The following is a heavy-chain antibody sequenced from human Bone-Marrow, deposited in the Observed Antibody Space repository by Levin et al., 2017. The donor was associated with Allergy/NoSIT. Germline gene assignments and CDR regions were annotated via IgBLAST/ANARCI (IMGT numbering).Heavy chain of an antibody. V-gene: IGHV3-23*01. CDR1: GSTFNNYA. J-gene: IGHJ4*02. CDR2: ISGSGLKT. CDR3: AKDKRGIYYYDSGGYCND. Sequence: PGGSLRLSCTVSGSTFNNYAMTWVRQAPRKGLEWVSGISGSGLKTYYLDSVKGRFTVSRDNSRNTLYLQMNDLRAEDTAIYFCAKDKRGIYYYDSGGYCNDWGQGTLVTVSS. D-gene: IGHD3-22*01.